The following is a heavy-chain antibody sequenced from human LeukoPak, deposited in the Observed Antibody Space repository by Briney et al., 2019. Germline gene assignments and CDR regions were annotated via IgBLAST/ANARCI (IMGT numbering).Heavy chain of an antibody. CDR3: ARGGNDILGAYFPGIYGMDV. D-gene: IGHD3-9*01. CDR2: IYYSGNT. V-gene: IGHV4-59*01. J-gene: IGHJ6*02. Sequence: SETLSLTCTVSGTSIRTYYWSWIRQPPGKGLEWIAYIYYSGNTNYNASLKSRVTISVDTSKNQFSLNLSSVTAADTVVYFCARGGNDILGAYFPGIYGMDVWGQGTTVTVSS. CDR1: GTSIRTYY.